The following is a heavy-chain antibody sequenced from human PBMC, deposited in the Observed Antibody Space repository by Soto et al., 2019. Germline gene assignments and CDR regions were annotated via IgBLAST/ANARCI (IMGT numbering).Heavy chain of an antibody. D-gene: IGHD3-16*01. CDR3: ARGGRWLQGNDY. Sequence: QVQLVESGGGVVQPGRSLRLSCAASGFTFSSYAMHWVRQAPGKGLEWVAVISYDGGDKYYADSVKGRFTISRDHYKNTLFLQMNSLRTEDTAVYYCARGGRWLQGNDYWGRGTLVTVSS. J-gene: IGHJ4*02. CDR2: ISYDGGDK. CDR1: GFTFSSYA. V-gene: IGHV3-30-3*01.